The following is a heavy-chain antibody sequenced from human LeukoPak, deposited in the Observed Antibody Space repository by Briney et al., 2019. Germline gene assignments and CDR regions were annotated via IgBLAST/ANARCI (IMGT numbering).Heavy chain of an antibody. Sequence: PGGSLILSCAAFGFTSISNRMSWFGQVPGKGLEWVSTDSGGSTYYADSVKGRFTISRDNSKNTLFLQMNSLRAEDTALYYCARVMVNGGMDVWGQGTTVTVSS. D-gene: IGHD4-23*01. J-gene: IGHJ6*02. CDR3: ARVMVNGGMDV. CDR1: GFTSISNR. CDR2: DSGGST. V-gene: IGHV3-23*01.